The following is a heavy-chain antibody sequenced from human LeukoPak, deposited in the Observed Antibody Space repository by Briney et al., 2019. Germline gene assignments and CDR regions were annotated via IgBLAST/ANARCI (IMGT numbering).Heavy chain of an antibody. D-gene: IGHD1-26*01. CDR2: IYSGGST. Sequence: GGSLRLSCAASGFTVSSNYMSRVRQAPGKGLEWVSVIYSGGSTYHADSVKGRFTISRDNSKNTLYLQMNSLRAVDTAVYYCARGGSYSNAFDIWGQGTMVTVSS. V-gene: IGHV3-53*01. J-gene: IGHJ3*02. CDR1: GFTVSSNY. CDR3: ARGGSYSNAFDI.